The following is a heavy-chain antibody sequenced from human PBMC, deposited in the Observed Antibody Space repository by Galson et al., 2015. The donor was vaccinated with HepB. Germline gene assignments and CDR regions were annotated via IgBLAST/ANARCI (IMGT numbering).Heavy chain of an antibody. CDR3: AKDHSRSSTRWVNYFDY. V-gene: IGHV3-30*02. CDR2: IRYDGSNK. J-gene: IGHJ4*02. Sequence: SLRLSCAASGFTFSSYGMHWVRQAPGKGLEWVAFIRYDGSNKYYADSVKGRFTISRDNSKNTLYLQMNSLRAEDTAVYYCAKDHSRSSTRWVNYFDYWGQGTLVTVSS. CDR1: GFTFSSYG. D-gene: IGHD2-2*01.